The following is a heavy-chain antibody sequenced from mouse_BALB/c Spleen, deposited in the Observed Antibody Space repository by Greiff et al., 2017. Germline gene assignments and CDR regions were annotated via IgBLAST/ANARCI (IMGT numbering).Heavy chain of an antibody. D-gene: IGHD2-14*01. J-gene: IGHJ4*01. CDR2: ISSGGGST. Sequence: EVQLVESGGGLVKPGGSLKLSCAASGFAFSSYDMSWVRQTPEKRLEWVAYISSGGGSTYYPDTVKGRFTISRDNAKNTLYLQMSSLKSEDTAMYYCARPYYRYDYAMDYWGQGTSVTVSS. V-gene: IGHV5-12-1*01. CDR3: ARPYYRYDYAMDY. CDR1: GFAFSSYD.